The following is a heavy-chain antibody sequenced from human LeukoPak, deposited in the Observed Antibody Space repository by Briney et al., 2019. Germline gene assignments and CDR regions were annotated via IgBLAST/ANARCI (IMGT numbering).Heavy chain of an antibody. CDR1: GFTFSSYG. CDR2: IKQDGSEK. D-gene: IGHD2-2*01. V-gene: IGHV3-7*01. J-gene: IGHJ4*02. Sequence: GGSLRLSCAASGFTFSSYGMSWVRQAPGKGLEWVANIKQDGSEKYYVDSVKGRFTISRDNAKNSLYLQMNSLRAEDTAVYYCAREEGYCSSTSCYFPGYWGQGTLVTVSS. CDR3: AREEGYCSSTSCYFPGY.